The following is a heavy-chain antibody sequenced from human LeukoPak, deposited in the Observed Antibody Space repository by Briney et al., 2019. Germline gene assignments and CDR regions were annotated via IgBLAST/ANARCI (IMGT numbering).Heavy chain of an antibody. Sequence: PSETLSLTCAVSGYSISSGYYWAWIRQPPGKGLEWIGSIYHSGSTYYNPSLKSRVTISVDTSKNQFSLKLSSVTAADTAVYYCARGSSYYYGSGSYYNERDNWFDPWGQGTLVTVSS. CDR1: GYSISSGYY. CDR3: ARGSSYYYGSGSYYNERDNWFDP. CDR2: IYHSGST. D-gene: IGHD3-10*01. J-gene: IGHJ5*02. V-gene: IGHV4-38-2*01.